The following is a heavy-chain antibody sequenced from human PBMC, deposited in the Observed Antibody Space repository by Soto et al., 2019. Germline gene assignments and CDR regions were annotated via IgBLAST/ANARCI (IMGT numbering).Heavy chain of an antibody. CDR3: ARVPYYYDSSLMGY. V-gene: IGHV1-69*13. CDR2: IIPIFGTA. CDR1: GGTFSSYA. J-gene: IGHJ4*02. Sequence: SVKVSCKASGGTFSSYAISWVRQAPGQGLEWMGGIIPIFGTANYAQKFQGRVTITADESTSTAYMELSSLRSEDTAVYYCARVPYYYDSSLMGYWGRGTLVTVSS. D-gene: IGHD3-22*01.